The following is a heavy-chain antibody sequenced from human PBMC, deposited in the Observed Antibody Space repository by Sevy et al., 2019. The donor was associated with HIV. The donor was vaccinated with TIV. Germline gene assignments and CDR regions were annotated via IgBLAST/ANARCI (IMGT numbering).Heavy chain of an antibody. J-gene: IGHJ4*02. CDR2: IKEDGTEI. V-gene: IGHV3-7*01. D-gene: IGHD3-10*01. CDR3: ARGGYYGYSGLDY. CDR1: GFTTGLTFSDYW. Sequence: GGSLRLSCAASGFTTGLTFSDYWMAWVRQAPGKGLEWVANIKEDGTEIYYLDSLKGRFTISRDNAKNLLYLQMNSLRAEDTAVYYCARGGYYGYSGLDYWGQGTLVTVSS.